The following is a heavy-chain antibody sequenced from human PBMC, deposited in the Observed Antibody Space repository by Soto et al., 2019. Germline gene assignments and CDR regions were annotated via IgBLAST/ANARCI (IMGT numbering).Heavy chain of an antibody. CDR3: ARLSRPKYYDTSGFFKDNWFDP. J-gene: IGHJ5*02. Sequence: QVQLVQSGAEVKKPGSSMKVSCKASGGTFNSYDINWVRQAPGQGLEWMGGIIPIVETPKYAQKFQGRVTITADESTNTVYMELSSLRSEDTAMYYCARLSRPKYYDTSGFFKDNWFDPWGPGTLVTVSS. V-gene: IGHV1-69*01. CDR2: IIPIVETP. D-gene: IGHD3-22*01. CDR1: GGTFNSYD.